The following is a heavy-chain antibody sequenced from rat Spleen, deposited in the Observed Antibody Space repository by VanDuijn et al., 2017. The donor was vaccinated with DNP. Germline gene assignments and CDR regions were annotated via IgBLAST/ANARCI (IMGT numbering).Heavy chain of an antibody. CDR3: AKAGGYSPWYFDY. CDR2: ISPGGCNI. CDR1: GFTFSNYY. Sequence: EVQLVESGGGLVQPGRSMKLSCAASGFTFSNYYMAWVRQAPTKGLVWVAAISPGGCNIYYRDSVKGRFTISRDNAKTTLYLEMGSLRSEETATYYCAKAGGYSPWYFDYWGQGVMVTVSS. J-gene: IGHJ2*01. V-gene: IGHV5S11*01. D-gene: IGHD1-11*01.